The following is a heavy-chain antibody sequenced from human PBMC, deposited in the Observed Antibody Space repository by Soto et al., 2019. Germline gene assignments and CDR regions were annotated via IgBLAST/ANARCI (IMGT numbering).Heavy chain of an antibody. CDR2: FDPEDGET. Sequence: ASVKVSCKVSGYTLTELSMHWVRQAPGKGLEWMGGFDPEDGETIYAQKFQGRVTMTEDTSTDTAYMELSSLRSEDTAVYYCATDTSPLAAAGPSSGMDVWGQGTTVTVSS. J-gene: IGHJ6*02. CDR1: GYTLTELS. D-gene: IGHD6-13*01. CDR3: ATDTSPLAAAGPSSGMDV. V-gene: IGHV1-24*01.